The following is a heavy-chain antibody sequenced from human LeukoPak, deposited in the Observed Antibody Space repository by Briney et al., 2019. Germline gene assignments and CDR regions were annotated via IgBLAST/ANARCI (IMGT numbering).Heavy chain of an antibody. CDR1: GFTFSNYG. J-gene: IGHJ4*02. CDR2: ISFDESNR. CDR3: AKGGGTGYSSSWYSN. D-gene: IGHD6-13*01. V-gene: IGHV3-30*18. Sequence: PGGSLRLSCAASGFTFSNYGMHWVRQASGKGLEWVAVISFDESNRYYADSVKGRFTLSRDNSKNTLYLQMNSLRVEDTAMYYCAKGGGTGYSSSWYSNWGQGTLVTVSS.